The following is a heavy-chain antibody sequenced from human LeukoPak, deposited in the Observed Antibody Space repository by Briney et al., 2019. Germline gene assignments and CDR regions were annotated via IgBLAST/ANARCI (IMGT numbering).Heavy chain of an antibody. CDR2: ISGSGGSR. Sequence: PGGSLRLSCAASGFTFSSYAMSWVRQAPGKGLEWVSAISGSGGSRYYADSVKGRFTISRDNSKNRLYLQMNSLRAEDTAVYYCARSWGIVVVITTPTDDYWGQGTLVTVSS. J-gene: IGHJ4*02. V-gene: IGHV3-23*01. CDR1: GFTFSSYA. D-gene: IGHD3-22*01. CDR3: ARSWGIVVVITTPTDDY.